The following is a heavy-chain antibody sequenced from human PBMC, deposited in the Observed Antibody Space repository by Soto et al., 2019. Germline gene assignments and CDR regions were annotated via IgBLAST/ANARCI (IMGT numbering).Heavy chain of an antibody. Sequence: GGSLRLSCAASVFTFSSYEMNWVRQAPGKGLEWVSYISSSGSTIYYADSVKGRFTISRDNAKNSLYLQMNSLRAEDTAVYYCARDRVNWNDYGMDVWGQGTTVTVSS. CDR2: ISSSGSTI. D-gene: IGHD1-1*01. CDR1: VFTFSSYE. V-gene: IGHV3-48*03. J-gene: IGHJ6*02. CDR3: ARDRVNWNDYGMDV.